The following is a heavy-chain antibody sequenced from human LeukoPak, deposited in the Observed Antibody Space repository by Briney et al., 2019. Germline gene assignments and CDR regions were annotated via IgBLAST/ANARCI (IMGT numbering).Heavy chain of an antibody. V-gene: IGHV1-2*02. CDR3: ARDWDIVVVPAARNYFDY. CDR1: GYTSTGYY. D-gene: IGHD2-2*01. J-gene: IGHJ4*02. Sequence: ASVKVSCKASGYTSTGYYMHWVRQAPGQGLEWMGWINPNSGGTNYAQKFQGRVTMTRDTSISTAYMELSRLRSDDTAVYYCARDWDIVVVPAARNYFDYWGQGTLVTVSS. CDR2: INPNSGGT.